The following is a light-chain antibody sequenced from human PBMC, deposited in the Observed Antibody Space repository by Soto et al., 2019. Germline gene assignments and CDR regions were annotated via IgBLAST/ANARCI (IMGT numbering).Light chain of an antibody. V-gene: IGKV1-5*03. J-gene: IGKJ5*01. CDR2: KAS. Sequence: DIKMTQSPSTLSASVGDRATITCRASQTISSWLAWYQQKPGRAPKLLIYKASTLESEVPSRFSGSGSGTEFTLTISSLEPEDFAVYYCQQRNYWQVTFGQGTRRRL. CDR1: QTISSW. CDR3: QQRNYWQVT.